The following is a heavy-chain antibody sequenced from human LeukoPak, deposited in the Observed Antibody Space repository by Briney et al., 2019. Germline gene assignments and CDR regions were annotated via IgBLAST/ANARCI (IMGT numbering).Heavy chain of an antibody. CDR1: GYTFTTYS. V-gene: IGHV1-69*08. CDR2: FIPILGTA. Sequence: ASVKVSCKASGYTFTTYSINWVRQATGQGLEWMGVFIPILGTANSTQKFQDRVTITADISTNTVYMELSSLRSEDTAVYFCAGIPVFGVVLHQEAVWGKGTTVTVSS. CDR3: AGIPVFGVVLHQEAV. D-gene: IGHD3-3*01. J-gene: IGHJ6*04.